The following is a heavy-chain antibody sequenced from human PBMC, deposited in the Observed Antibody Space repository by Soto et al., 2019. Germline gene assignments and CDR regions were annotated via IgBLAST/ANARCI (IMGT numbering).Heavy chain of an antibody. J-gene: IGHJ6*02. CDR2: ISSRGTTI. D-gene: IGHD2-15*01. CDR1: GFSSSSYA. Sequence: DVQLVETGGGLVQPGGSLRLSCAVSGFSSSSYAMNWVRQAPGKGLEWVAFISSRGTTIYYADSVEGRFTISRDNAQNSLYLQMDGLRDEDTAVYYCVRQGFCSGASCNHYFYYYAMDVWGQGTTVIVSS. V-gene: IGHV3-48*02. CDR3: VRQGFCSGASCNHYFYYYAMDV.